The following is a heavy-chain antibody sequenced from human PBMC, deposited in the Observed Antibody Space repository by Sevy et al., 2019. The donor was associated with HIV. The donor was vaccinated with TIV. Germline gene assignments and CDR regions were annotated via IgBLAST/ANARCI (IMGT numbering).Heavy chain of an antibody. D-gene: IGHD6-13*01. J-gene: IGHJ4*02. CDR3: ITVRDQQLFTG. V-gene: IGHV3-73*01. Sequence: GGSLRLSCAASGFTLSGSSIHWVRQASGKGLDWVGRIKKKANNYATAYAAWVKGRFTVSRDDSKDTAYLQMNSLKAEDTAVYYCITVRDQQLFTGWGQGTLVTVSS. CDR2: IKKKANNYAT. CDR1: GFTLSGSS.